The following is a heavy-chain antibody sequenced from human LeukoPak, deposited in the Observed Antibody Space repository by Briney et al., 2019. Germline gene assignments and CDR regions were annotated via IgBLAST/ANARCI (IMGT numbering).Heavy chain of an antibody. CDR3: AKDPPMVRGVNGY. CDR1: GFSFPYG. CDR2: ITNSGENT. V-gene: IGHV3-23*01. D-gene: IGHD3-10*01. J-gene: IGHJ4*02. Sequence: GGSLRLSCEASGFSFPYGMSWVRQAPGKGLEWVSGITNSGENTYYADSVKGRFTISRDNSKNTLYLQMNSLRAEDTAVYYCAKDPPMVRGVNGYWGQGTLVTVSS.